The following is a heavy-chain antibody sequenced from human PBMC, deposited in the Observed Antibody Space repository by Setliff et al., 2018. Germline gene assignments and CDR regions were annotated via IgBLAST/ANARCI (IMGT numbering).Heavy chain of an antibody. V-gene: IGHV1-69*13. CDR3: ARDFRRISIYGVDENEKGFDP. D-gene: IGHD3-3*01. CDR1: GDTFSSYA. CDR2: IIPIFGTA. J-gene: IGHJ5*02. Sequence: GASVKVSCKASGDTFSSYAISWVRQAPGQGLEWMGGIIPIFGTANYAQKFQGRVTITADESTSTAYMELSSLRSEDTAVYYCARDFRRISIYGVDENEKGFDPWGQGTLVTVSS.